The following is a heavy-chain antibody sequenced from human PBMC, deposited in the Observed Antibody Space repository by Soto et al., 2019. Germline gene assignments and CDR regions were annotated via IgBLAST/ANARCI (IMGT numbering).Heavy chain of an antibody. V-gene: IGHV1-18*01. CDR3: ARTSVSNYNWFDP. CDR2: ISVDNGNT. Sequence: QGQLVQSGAEVKKPGASVKVSCKASGYTFTDYDISCVRQAPGQGLEWMGWISVDNGNTKYVESLQGRVTMTTDTSTSTAYMAVRSLRSDDTAVYYCARTSVSNYNWFDPWGQGTLVAVSS. CDR1: GYTFTDYD. J-gene: IGHJ5*02. D-gene: IGHD4-4*01.